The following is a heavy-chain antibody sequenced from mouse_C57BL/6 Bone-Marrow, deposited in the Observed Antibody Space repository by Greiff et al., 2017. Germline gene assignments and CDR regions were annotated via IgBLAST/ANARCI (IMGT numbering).Heavy chain of an antibody. D-gene: IGHD5-1*01. CDR3: ARSSTFFYYFDY. CDR1: GYTFTTYP. J-gene: IGHJ2*01. CDR2: FHPYNDDT. Sequence: QVQLQQSGAELVKPGASVKMSCKASGYTFTTYPLEWMKQNPGRSLEWIGNFHPYNDDTKYNEKFKGKATLPVEKSSNTVYLELSRLTSSDSSVDYCARSSTFFYYFDYWGQGTTLTVSS. V-gene: IGHV1-47*01.